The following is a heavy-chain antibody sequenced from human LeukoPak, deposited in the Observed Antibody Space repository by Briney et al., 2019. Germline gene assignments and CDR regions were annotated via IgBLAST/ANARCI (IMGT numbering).Heavy chain of an antibody. CDR1: GGSISSGGYS. D-gene: IGHD6-13*01. Sequence: PSETLSLTCAVSGGSISSGGYSWSWIRQPPGKGLEWIGYIYHSGSTYYNPSLKSRVTISVDRSKNQFSLKLSSVTAADTAVYYCAREVLAATGPFDYWGQGTLVAVSS. V-gene: IGHV4-30-2*01. J-gene: IGHJ4*02. CDR2: IYHSGST. CDR3: AREVLAATGPFDY.